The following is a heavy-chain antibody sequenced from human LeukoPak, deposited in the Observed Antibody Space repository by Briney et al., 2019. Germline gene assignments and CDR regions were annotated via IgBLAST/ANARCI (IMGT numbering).Heavy chain of an antibody. CDR3: ARDRSCTGGSCYMDV. D-gene: IGHD2-15*01. CDR2: IKQDGSEI. Sequence: GGSLRLSCAASRFTFSNYWMSWVRQAPGKGLEWVANIKQDGSEIYYVDSVKGRFTISRDNAKNSLYLQMNSLGAEDTAVYYCARDRSCTGGSCYMDVWGRGTTVTVSS. V-gene: IGHV3-7*01. J-gene: IGHJ6*03. CDR1: RFTFSNYW.